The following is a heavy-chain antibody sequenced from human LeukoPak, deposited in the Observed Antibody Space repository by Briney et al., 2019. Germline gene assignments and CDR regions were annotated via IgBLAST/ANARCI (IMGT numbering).Heavy chain of an antibody. J-gene: IGHJ5*02. D-gene: IGHD2-21*02. CDR1: GFTFSSYA. CDR3: AKGLTATPHSNWFDP. CDR2: IRGSGGST. Sequence: GGSLRLSCAASGFTFSSYAMSWVRQAPGKGLEWVSAIRGSGGSTYYADSVKGRFTISRDNSKNTLYLQMNRLRAEDTAVYYCAKGLTATPHSNWFDPWGQGTLVTVSS. V-gene: IGHV3-23*01.